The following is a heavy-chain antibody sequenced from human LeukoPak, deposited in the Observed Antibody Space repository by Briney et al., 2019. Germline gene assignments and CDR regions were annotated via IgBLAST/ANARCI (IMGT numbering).Heavy chain of an antibody. Sequence: PGWSLRLSCAASGFTFSDYGMHWVRQALGKGLEWVAFIRYDGSNKYYADSVKGRFTISRDNSKNTLYLQMNSLRAEDTAIYYCAKDAYSSSLVTLDYWGQGTLVIVSS. V-gene: IGHV3-30*02. D-gene: IGHD6-6*01. J-gene: IGHJ4*02. CDR1: GFTFSDYG. CDR3: AKDAYSSSLVTLDY. CDR2: IRYDGSNK.